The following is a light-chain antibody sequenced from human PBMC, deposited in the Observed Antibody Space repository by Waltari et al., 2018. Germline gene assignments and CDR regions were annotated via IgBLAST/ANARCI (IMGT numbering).Light chain of an antibody. J-gene: IGLJ1*01. Sequence: QSALPQPRPVSGAPGQSVTIPCPRTRRDGGGYYYVSWYQQHPGKAPKLMIYDVSKRPSGVPDRFSGSKSGNTASLTISGLQAEDEADYYCCSYAGSYAYVFGTGTKVTVL. CDR1: RRDGGGYYY. V-gene: IGLV2-11*01. CDR2: DVS. CDR3: CSYAGSYAYV.